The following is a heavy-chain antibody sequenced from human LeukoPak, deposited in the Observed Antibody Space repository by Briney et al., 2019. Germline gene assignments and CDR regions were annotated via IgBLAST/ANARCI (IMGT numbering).Heavy chain of an antibody. CDR3: ASGYSSSWYGLRCCYYGMDV. CDR1: GYTFTSYG. J-gene: IGHJ6*02. Sequence: GASVKVSCKASGYTFTSYGISWVRQAPGQGLEWMGWISAYNGNTNYAQKLQGRVTMTTDTSTSTAYMELRSLRSDDTAVYYCASGYSSSWYGLRCCYYGMDVWGQGTTVTVSS. CDR2: ISAYNGNT. D-gene: IGHD6-13*01. V-gene: IGHV1-18*01.